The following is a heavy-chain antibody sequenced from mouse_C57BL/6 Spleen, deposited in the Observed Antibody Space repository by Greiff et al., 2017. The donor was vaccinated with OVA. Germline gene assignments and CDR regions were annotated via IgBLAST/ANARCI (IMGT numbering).Heavy chain of an antibody. CDR1: GFTFSSYA. J-gene: IGHJ3*01. V-gene: IGHV5-4*01. Sequence: EVKLVESGGGLVKPGGSLKLSCAASGFTFSSYAMSWVRQTPEKRLEWVATISDGGSYTYYPDNVKGRFTISRDNAKNNLYLQMSHLKSEDTAMYYCAREDDYDRFFAYWGQGTLVTVSA. D-gene: IGHD2-4*01. CDR2: ISDGGSYT. CDR3: AREDDYDRFFAY.